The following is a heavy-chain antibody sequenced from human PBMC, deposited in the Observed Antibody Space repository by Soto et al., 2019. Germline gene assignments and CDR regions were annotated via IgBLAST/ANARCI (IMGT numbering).Heavy chain of an antibody. V-gene: IGHV3-66*01. Sequence: EVQLVESGGGLVQPGGSLRLSCPASGFTVSSNYMSWVRQAPGKGLEWVSVIYSGGSTYYADSVKGRFTISRDNSKNTLYLQMNSLRAEDTAVYYCAREPTIAASGGYYYYYYGMDVCGQGTTVTVSS. CDR2: IYSGGST. J-gene: IGHJ6*02. CDR3: AREPTIAASGGYYYYYYGMDV. D-gene: IGHD6-13*01. CDR1: GFTVSSNY.